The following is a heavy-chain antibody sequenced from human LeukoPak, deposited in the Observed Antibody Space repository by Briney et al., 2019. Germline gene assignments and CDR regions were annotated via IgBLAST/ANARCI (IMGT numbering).Heavy chain of an antibody. CDR3: AKAYSVGATQFDY. J-gene: IGHJ4*02. CDR2: ISGSGSNT. CDR1: GFTFSSYA. D-gene: IGHD1-26*01. Sequence: GGSLRLSCAASGFTFSSYAMSWVRQAPGKGLEWLSDISGSGSNTYYADSVKGRFTISRDNSKNTLYLQMNSLRVEDTAVYYCAKAYSVGATQFDYRGRGTLVTVSS. V-gene: IGHV3-23*01.